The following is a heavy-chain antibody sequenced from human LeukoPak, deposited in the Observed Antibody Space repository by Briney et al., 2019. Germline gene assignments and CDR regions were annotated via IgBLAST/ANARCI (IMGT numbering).Heavy chain of an antibody. Sequence: GGSLRLSCAASGFTFSDYEINWVPDAPGKGLEWGSSISIIRIYIYYADSVKGRFTISRDNAKNSLYLQMNSLRAEDTAVYYCARDRSLNCGSGSYQPTDWGQGTLVTVSS. CDR1: GFTFSDYE. CDR2: ISIIRIYI. V-gene: IGHV3-21*01. CDR3: ARDRSLNCGSGSYQPTD. D-gene: IGHD3-10*01. J-gene: IGHJ4*02.